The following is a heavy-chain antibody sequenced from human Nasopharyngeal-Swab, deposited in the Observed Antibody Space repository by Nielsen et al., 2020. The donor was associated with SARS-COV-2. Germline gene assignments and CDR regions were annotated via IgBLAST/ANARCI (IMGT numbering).Heavy chain of an antibody. Sequence: GESLKISCSASGFTFSNYRMHWVRQAPGKGLVVVSRINGDGSSLNYADFVKGRFTISTDNAKNTLYLEMNSMRAEDTAVYYCARGRGSSTSMIGYWGQGTLVTVSS. J-gene: IGHJ4*02. CDR3: ARGRGSSTSMIGY. CDR2: INGDGSSL. CDR1: GFTFSNYR. D-gene: IGHD2/OR15-2a*01. V-gene: IGHV3-74*01.